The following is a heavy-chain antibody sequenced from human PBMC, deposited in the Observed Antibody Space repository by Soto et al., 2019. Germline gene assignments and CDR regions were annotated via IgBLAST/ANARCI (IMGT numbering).Heavy chain of an antibody. CDR1: GGSISSGGYY. CDR2: SYYRGST. Sequence: QVQLQESGPGLVKPSQTLSLTCTVSGGSISSGGYYWRWIRQHPGKGLEWIGYSYYRGSTYYNPSLNRRVTISLDTSKNQFSLKLSSVTAADTAVYYCARSVDPWGQGTLFTVSS. CDR3: ARSVDP. V-gene: IGHV4-31*03. J-gene: IGHJ5*02.